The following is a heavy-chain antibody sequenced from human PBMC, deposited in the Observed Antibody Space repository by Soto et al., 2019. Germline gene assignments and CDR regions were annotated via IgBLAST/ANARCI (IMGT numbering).Heavy chain of an antibody. CDR1: GFTFTNAW. V-gene: IGHV3-15*01. Sequence: GGSLRLSCAASGFTFTNAWMNWVRQAPGKGPEWVGLIKSRRDGGTTDYTIPVKDRFTIARDDSKNTLYLQMNSLKTEDTAVYYCTTDRGPRYCTGTARYSGQHGMDVWGQGTTVTVSS. D-gene: IGHD2-8*02. J-gene: IGHJ6*02. CDR3: TTDRGPRYCTGTARYSGQHGMDV. CDR2: IKSRRDGGTT.